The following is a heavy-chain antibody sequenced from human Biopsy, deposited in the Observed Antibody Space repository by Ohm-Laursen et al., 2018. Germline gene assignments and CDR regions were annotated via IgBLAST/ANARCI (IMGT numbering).Heavy chain of an antibody. CDR2: ISSRSSDI. CDR3: ARESALKWYQSLSYFNGIDV. J-gene: IGHJ6*02. V-gene: IGHV3-21*01. CDR1: GFIFSTYT. D-gene: IGHD2-2*01. Sequence: SLRLSCAASGFIFSTYTMNWVRQAPGEGLEWVSSISSRSSDIYYADSAKGRFTISRDNAKNSLFLHMNSLRAEDTAVYYCARESALKWYQSLSYFNGIDVWGQGTAVTVSS.